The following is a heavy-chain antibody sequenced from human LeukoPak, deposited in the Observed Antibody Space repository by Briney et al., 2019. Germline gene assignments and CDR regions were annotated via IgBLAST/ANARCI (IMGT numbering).Heavy chain of an antibody. J-gene: IGHJ4*02. D-gene: IGHD2-2*01. V-gene: IGHV3-7*01. Sequence: GGSLRLSCAASGFTFSSYEMNWVRQAPGKGLEWVANINPDGSGKHYADPVKGRFSISRDNAKKTLYLQMTSLRVEDTGLYYCSSQPAVLDLDLWGQGILVTVSS. CDR3: SSQPAVLDLDL. CDR1: GFTFSSYE. CDR2: INPDGSGK.